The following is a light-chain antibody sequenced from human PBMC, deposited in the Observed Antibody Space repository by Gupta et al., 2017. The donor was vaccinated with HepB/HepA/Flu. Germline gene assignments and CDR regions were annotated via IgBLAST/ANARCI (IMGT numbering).Light chain of an antibody. CDR3: QKCNSAPLT. CDR1: QGIINY. J-gene: IGKJ4*01. Sequence: DIQMTQSPSSLSASVGDRVTITCRASQGIINYLAWYQQKPGNVPKLLIYAASTLQSGVPSRFSGSGSGTDFTLTISSLQPEDVATYYCQKCNSAPLTFGVGTKVEIK. CDR2: AAS. V-gene: IGKV1-27*01.